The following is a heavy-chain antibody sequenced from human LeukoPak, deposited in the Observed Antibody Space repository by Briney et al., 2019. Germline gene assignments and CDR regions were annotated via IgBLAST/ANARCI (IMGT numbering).Heavy chain of an antibody. J-gene: IGHJ4*02. CDR2: IWYDGSSK. CDR3: ARARAGVGAIDY. V-gene: IGHV3-33*01. D-gene: IGHD1-26*01. Sequence: GSLRLSCAASGFTFSSYGMHWVRQAPGKGLEWVAVIWYDGSSKYYADSVKGRFTIPRDNSKNTLYLQMNSLRAEDTAVYYCARARAGVGAIDYWGQGTLVTVSS. CDR1: GFTFSSYG.